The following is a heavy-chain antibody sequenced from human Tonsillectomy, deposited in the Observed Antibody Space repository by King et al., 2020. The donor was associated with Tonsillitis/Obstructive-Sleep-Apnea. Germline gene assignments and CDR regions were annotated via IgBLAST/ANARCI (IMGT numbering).Heavy chain of an antibody. CDR1: GGTFSSYA. J-gene: IGHJ6*03. Sequence: QLVQSGAEVKKPGSSVKVSCKASGGTFSSYAISWVRQAPGQGLEWMGRIIPILGIANYAQKFQGRVTITADKSTSTAYMELSSLRSEDTAVYYCAREGGDCSSTSCYYYYYMDVWGKGTTVTVSS. V-gene: IGHV1-69*09. CDR3: AREGGDCSSTSCYYYYYMDV. D-gene: IGHD2-2*01. CDR2: IIPILGIA.